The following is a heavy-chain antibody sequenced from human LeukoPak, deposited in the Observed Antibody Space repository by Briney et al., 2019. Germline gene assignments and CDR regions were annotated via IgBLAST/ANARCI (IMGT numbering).Heavy chain of an antibody. CDR2: IYYSGST. V-gene: IGHV4-39*01. J-gene: IGHJ3*02. CDR3: ARLGFLEWLGAFDI. CDR1: GGSISSSSYY. D-gene: IGHD3-3*01. Sequence: PSETLSLTCTVSGGSISSSSYYWGWIRQPPGKGLEWIGSIYYSGSTYYNPSLKSRVTISVDTSKNQFSLKLSSVTAADTAVYYCARLGFLEWLGAFDIWGQGTMVTVSS.